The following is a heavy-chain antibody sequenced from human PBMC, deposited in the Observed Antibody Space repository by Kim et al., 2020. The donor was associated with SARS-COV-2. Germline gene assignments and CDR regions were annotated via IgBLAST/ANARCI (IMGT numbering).Heavy chain of an antibody. D-gene: IGHD6-13*01. J-gene: IGHJ6*02. CDR2: IDPSDSYT. V-gene: IGHV5-10-1*01. CDR3: ARLAIAAAVDYYYGMDV. Sequence: GESLKISCKGSGYSFTSYWISWVRQMPGKGLEWMGRIDPSDSYTNYSPSFQGHVTISADKSISTAYLQWSSLKASDTAMYYCARLAIAAAVDYYYGMDVWGQGTTVTVSS. CDR1: GYSFTSYW.